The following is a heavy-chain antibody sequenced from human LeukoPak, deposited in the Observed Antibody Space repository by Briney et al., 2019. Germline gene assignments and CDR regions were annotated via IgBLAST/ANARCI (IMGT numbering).Heavy chain of an antibody. D-gene: IGHD3-10*01. J-gene: IGHJ4*02. Sequence: PSETLSLTCTVSGASITSNDYSWSWIRQPPGKGLEWIGMISDSGKTYFNPSLKSRVTISADTSKNQFSLRQTSLTAADTAVYYCARLRVAMVRGVPYFYSWGQGALVTVSS. CDR1: GASITSNDYS. CDR2: ISDSGKT. CDR3: ARLRVAMVRGVPYFYS. V-gene: IGHV4-39*01.